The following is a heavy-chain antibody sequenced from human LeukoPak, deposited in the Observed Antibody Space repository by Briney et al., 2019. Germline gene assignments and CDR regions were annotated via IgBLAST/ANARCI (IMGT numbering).Heavy chain of an antibody. D-gene: IGHD2-15*01. CDR3: AKDKSVVVVAAEYFQH. CDR1: GFTFSSYG. Sequence: GGSLRLSCAASGFTFSSYGMHWVRQAPGKGLEWVAVISYDGSNKYYADSVKGRFTISRDNSKNTLYLQMNSLRAEDTAVYYCAKDKSVVVVAAEYFQHWGQGTLLTVSS. V-gene: IGHV3-30*18. CDR2: ISYDGSNK. J-gene: IGHJ1*01.